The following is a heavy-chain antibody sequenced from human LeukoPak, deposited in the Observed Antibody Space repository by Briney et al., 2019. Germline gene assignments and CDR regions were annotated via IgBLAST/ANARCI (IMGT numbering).Heavy chain of an antibody. J-gene: IGHJ4*02. CDR2: IKQDGTEK. Sequence: QAGGSLRLSCAASGFTLSNHWMIWVRQAPGKGLECVANIKQDGTEKYYLDSVKGRFTISRDNAKNSLYLQMNSLRAEDTAVYYCAARPSYGDYAIDYWGQGTLVTVSS. CDR1: GFTLSNHW. D-gene: IGHD4-17*01. V-gene: IGHV3-7*01. CDR3: AARPSYGDYAIDY.